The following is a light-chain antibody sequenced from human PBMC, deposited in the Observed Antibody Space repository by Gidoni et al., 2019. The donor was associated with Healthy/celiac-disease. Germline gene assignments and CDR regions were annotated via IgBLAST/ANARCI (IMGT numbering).Light chain of an antibody. J-gene: IGLJ1*01. Sequence: QSALTQPRSLSGSPGQSVTISCTGTSSDVGGYNYVSWYQQQPGKAPKLMIYDVSKRPSGVPDLFSGSKSGNTASLTISGLQAEDEADYYCCSYSGSYTFGVFGTGTKVTVL. V-gene: IGLV2-11*01. CDR1: SSDVGGYNY. CDR3: CSYSGSYTFGV. CDR2: DVS.